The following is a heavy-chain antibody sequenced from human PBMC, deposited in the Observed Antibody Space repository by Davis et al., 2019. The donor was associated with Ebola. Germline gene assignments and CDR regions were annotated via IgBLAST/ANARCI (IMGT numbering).Heavy chain of an antibody. CDR1: GFTFRNSA. J-gene: IGHJ4*02. CDR3: ARAGFDEVLDY. Sequence: PGGSLRLPCVASGFTFRNSAMHWVRQAPGKGLDGVAVVSHSARERFYADSVKVRLPIHRDNSENTLYLQMNSLTADDTSVYYCARAGFDEVLDYWGQGTPVTVSS. CDR2: VSHSARER. D-gene: IGHD3-3*01. V-gene: IGHV3-30*04.